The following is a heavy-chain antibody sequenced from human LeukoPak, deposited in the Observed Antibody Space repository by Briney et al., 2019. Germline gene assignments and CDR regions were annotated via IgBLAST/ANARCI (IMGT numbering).Heavy chain of an antibody. D-gene: IGHD3-10*01. Sequence: GGSLRLSCSASGFTFSDYYMSWIRQAPGKVLEWDSYISSGGSTINYADSVKGQFTISKDNAKNSLYLQMNRLRAEDTAVYYCARDRASRYGMDVWGQGTTVTVSS. CDR3: ARDRASRYGMDV. V-gene: IGHV3-11*01. CDR2: ISSGGSTI. J-gene: IGHJ6*02. CDR1: GFTFSDYY.